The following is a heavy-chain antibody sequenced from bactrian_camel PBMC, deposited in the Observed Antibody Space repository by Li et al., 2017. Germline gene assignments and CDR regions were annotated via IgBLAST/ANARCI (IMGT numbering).Heavy chain of an antibody. CDR3: AAEGGVEVFAGYDY. D-gene: IGHD3*01. CDR1: GYTYSYPY. V-gene: IGHV3S63*01. J-gene: IGHJ4*01. CDR2: ISTTAGRT. Sequence: HVQLVESGGGSVQAGGSLKLSCVLSGYTYSYPYMGWFRQAPGTEREGIAAISTTAGRTVYADSVKGRSTISRDNAKNTLYLQMNNLKTEDTGVYYCAAEGGVEVFAGYDYWGQGTQVTVS.